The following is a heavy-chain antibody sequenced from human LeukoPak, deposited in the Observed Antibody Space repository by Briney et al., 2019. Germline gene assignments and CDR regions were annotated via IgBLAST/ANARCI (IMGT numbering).Heavy chain of an antibody. Sequence: SETLSLTCTVFGGSISSYYWSWIRQPPGRGLEWLGYISYSGSTSYNPSLKSRVTISLGTSRNQFSLKLTSVTAVDTAVYYCARHGSGSSLALYPWGQGTLVTVSS. V-gene: IGHV4-59*08. CDR1: GGSISSYY. D-gene: IGHD3-10*01. CDR2: ISYSGST. CDR3: ARHGSGSSLALYP. J-gene: IGHJ5*02.